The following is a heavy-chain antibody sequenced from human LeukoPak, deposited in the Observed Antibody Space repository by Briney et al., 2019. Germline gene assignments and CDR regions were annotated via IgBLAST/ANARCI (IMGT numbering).Heavy chain of an antibody. V-gene: IGHV4-38-2*02. CDR3: ATSSSWNKVSGY. Sequence: SETLSLTCTVSGYSISSGYYWGWIRQPPGKGLEWIGSIYHSGSTYYNPSLKSRVTISVDTSKNQFSLKLSSVTAADTAVYYCATSSSWNKVSGYWGQGTLVTVSS. J-gene: IGHJ4*02. CDR2: IYHSGST. CDR1: GYSISSGYY. D-gene: IGHD6-13*01.